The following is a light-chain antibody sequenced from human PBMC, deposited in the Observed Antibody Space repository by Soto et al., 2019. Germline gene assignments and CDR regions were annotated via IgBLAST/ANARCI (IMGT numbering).Light chain of an antibody. CDR2: DVS. Sequence: QSVLTQPASVSGSPGQSIAISCTGTSSDVGGYNYVSWYQQHPGKAPKLMVYDVSNRPSGVSNRFSGSKSGNTAALTISGRQAEDEADYYCRSYSSSSIYAFGTGTKVTVL. CDR3: RSYSSSSIYA. J-gene: IGLJ1*01. V-gene: IGLV2-14*01. CDR1: SSDVGGYNY.